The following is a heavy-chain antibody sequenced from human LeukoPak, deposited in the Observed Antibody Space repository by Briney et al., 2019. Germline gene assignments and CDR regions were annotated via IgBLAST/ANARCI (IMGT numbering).Heavy chain of an antibody. Sequence: GASVKVSCKASGYTFTGYYMHWVRQAPGQGLEWMGWINPNGGGTNYAQKLQGRVTMTRDTSISTAYMELSRLRSDDTAVYYCARNSAQGGYCSSTSCQDLRFDYWGQGTLVTVSS. D-gene: IGHD2-2*01. J-gene: IGHJ4*02. V-gene: IGHV1-2*02. CDR3: ARNSAQGGYCSSTSCQDLRFDY. CDR1: GYTFTGYY. CDR2: INPNGGGT.